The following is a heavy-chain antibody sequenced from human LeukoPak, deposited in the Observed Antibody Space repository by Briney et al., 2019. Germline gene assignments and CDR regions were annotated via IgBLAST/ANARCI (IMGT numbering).Heavy chain of an antibody. D-gene: IGHD1-26*01. V-gene: IGHV4-38-2*02. Sequence: SETLSLTCTVSGYSISTGYYWGWIRQPPGKGLEWIASLFHGGSTQYNPSLKSRVTMSVDTSKNQFSLRLRSVTAADTAVYYCARGKSRGSHIDYWGQGTLVTVSS. J-gene: IGHJ4*02. CDR1: GYSISTGYY. CDR3: ARGKSRGSHIDY. CDR2: LFHGGST.